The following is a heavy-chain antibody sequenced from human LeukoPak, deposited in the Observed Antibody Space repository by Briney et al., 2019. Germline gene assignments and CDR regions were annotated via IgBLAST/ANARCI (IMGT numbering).Heavy chain of an antibody. J-gene: IGHJ4*02. CDR1: GGSINSTSYY. D-gene: IGHD5-12*01. CDR2: IYYSGST. Sequence: SETLSLTCTVSGGSINSTSYYWGWIRQPPGKGLEWIGSIYYSGSTHYHPSLKGRVTISVDTSKNQFSLKLSFVTAADTAVYYCARHDAPLNSGYAPMDFDYWGQGTLVTVSS. CDR3: ARHDAPLNSGYAPMDFDY. V-gene: IGHV4-39*01.